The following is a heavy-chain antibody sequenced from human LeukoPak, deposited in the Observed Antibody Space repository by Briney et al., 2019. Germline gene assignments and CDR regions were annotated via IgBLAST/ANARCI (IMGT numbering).Heavy chain of an antibody. CDR2: IDTNTGNP. V-gene: IGHV7-4-1*02. J-gene: IGHJ4*02. D-gene: IGHD2-2*01. Sequence: ASVKVSCKASGYTFTNYTINWVRLAPGQGLEWMGWIDTNTGNPTYAQGFTGRFVFSLDTSVSTAYLQISSLKAEDTAVYYCARSRRTSPLDYWGQGTLVTVSS. CDR1: GYTFTNYT. CDR3: ARSRRTSPLDY.